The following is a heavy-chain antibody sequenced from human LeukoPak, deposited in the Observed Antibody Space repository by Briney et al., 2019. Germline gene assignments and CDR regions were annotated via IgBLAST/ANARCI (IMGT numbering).Heavy chain of an antibody. CDR2: IYWNDDK. CDR1: GFSLSTSGVG. D-gene: IGHD3-22*01. CDR3: AYYYDSSGYYYESDYFDY. Sequence: SGPTLVKPTQTLTLTCTFSGFSLSTSGVGVGWIRQPPGKALEWLALIYWNDDKRYSPSLKSRLTITKDTSKNQVVLTVTNMDPVDTATYYCAYYYDSSGYYYESDYFDYWGQGTLVTVSS. J-gene: IGHJ4*02. V-gene: IGHV2-5*01.